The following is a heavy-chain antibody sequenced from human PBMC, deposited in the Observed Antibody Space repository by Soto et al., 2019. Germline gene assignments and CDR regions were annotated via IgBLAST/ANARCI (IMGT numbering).Heavy chain of an antibody. CDR2: INHSGST. Sequence: PSETLSLTCAVYGGSFSGYYWSWIRQPPGKGLEWIGEINHSGSTNYNPSLKSRVTISVDTSKNQFSLKLSSVTAADTAVYYCARGSCSGGSCYLGYYYYGMDVWGQGTTVT. CDR3: ARGSCSGGSCYLGYYYYGMDV. J-gene: IGHJ6*02. CDR1: GGSFSGYY. D-gene: IGHD2-15*01. V-gene: IGHV4-34*01.